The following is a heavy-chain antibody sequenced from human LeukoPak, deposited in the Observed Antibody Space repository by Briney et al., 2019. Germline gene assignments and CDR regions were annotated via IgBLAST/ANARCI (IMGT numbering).Heavy chain of an antibody. D-gene: IGHD2-2*01. V-gene: IGHV4-59*01. J-gene: IGHJ5*02. CDR2: IYYSGST. Sequence: SETLSLTCTVSGGSIGSYYWSWIRQPPGKGLEWIGYIYYSGSTNYNPSLKSRVTISVDTSKNQFSLKLSSVTAADTAVYYCARYQLLFRRRWFDPWGQGTLVTVSS. CDR3: ARYQLLFRRRWFDP. CDR1: GGSIGSYY.